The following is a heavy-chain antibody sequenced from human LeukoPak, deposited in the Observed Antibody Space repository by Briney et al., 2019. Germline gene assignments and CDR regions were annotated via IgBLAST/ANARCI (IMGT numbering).Heavy chain of an antibody. CDR2: IYYSGST. V-gene: IGHV4-59*01. J-gene: IGHJ3*02. D-gene: IGHD1-26*01. CDR3: ARFDGGSYFSLSWDAFDI. CDR1: GGSISSYY. Sequence: SETLSLTCTVSGGSISSYYWSWIRQPPGKGLEWIGYIYYSGSTNYNPSLKSRVTISVDTSKNQFSLKLSSVTAADTAVYYCARFDGGSYFSLSWDAFDIWGQGTMVTVSS.